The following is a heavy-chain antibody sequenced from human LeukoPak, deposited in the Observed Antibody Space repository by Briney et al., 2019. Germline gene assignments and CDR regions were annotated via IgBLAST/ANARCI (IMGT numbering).Heavy chain of an antibody. CDR2: IRYDGSNK. CDR1: GFTFSSYG. D-gene: IGHD3-22*01. CDR3: AKGMIVVENDAFDI. J-gene: IGHJ3*02. Sequence: GGSLRLSCSASGFTFSSYGMHWVRQAPGKGLEWVAFIRYDGSNKCYADSVKGRFTISRDNSKNTLYLQMNSLRAEDTAVYYCAKGMIVVENDAFDIWGQGTMVTVSS. V-gene: IGHV3-30*02.